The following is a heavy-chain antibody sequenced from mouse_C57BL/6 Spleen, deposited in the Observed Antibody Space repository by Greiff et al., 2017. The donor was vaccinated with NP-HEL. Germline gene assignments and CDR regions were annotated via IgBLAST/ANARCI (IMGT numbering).Heavy chain of an antibody. Sequence: EVHLVESGGGLVKPGGSLKLSCAASGFTFSSYAMSWVRQTPEKRLEWVATISDGGSYTYYPDNVKGRFTISRDNAKNNLYLQMSHLTSEDTAMYYGARDQDSLDYGYGRFAYWGQGTLVTVSA. J-gene: IGHJ3*01. CDR3: ARDQDSLDYGYGRFAY. CDR1: GFTFSSYA. D-gene: IGHD2-2*01. CDR2: ISDGGSYT. V-gene: IGHV5-4*01.